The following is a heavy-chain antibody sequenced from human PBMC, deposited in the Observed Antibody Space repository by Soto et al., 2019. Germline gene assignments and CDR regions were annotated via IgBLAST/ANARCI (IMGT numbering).Heavy chain of an antibody. V-gene: IGHV1-3*01. CDR2: INAGDGKT. J-gene: IGHJ4*02. CDR1: GYRFSDYA. Sequence: QVYLVQSGSEVEKPGASVKVSCKASGYRFSDYAMQWVRQAPGQRPEWMGWINAGDGKTKYSQKFQGRVTFTRDTFRRTAFIGVEGLASEGKANIFWAGGIWGSHRYYFDNWGQGTLVTVSS. D-gene: IGHD3-16*02. CDR3: AGGIWGSHRYYFDN.